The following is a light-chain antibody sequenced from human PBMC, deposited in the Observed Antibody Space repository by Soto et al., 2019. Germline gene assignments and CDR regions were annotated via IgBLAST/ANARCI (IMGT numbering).Light chain of an antibody. Sequence: DIQMTQSPSSLSASVGDRVTITCRASQTISRYLDWYRQKPGKAPKLLIYAASSLQSGVPSSFSGSGSGTHFTLTISSLQPEDFATYYCQQSYSTPYTFGQGTKVEIK. V-gene: IGKV1-39*01. CDR1: QTISRY. CDR3: QQSYSTPYT. CDR2: AAS. J-gene: IGKJ2*01.